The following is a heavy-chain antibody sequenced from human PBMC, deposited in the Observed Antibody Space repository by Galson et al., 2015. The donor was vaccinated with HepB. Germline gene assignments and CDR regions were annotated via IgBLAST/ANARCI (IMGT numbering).Heavy chain of an antibody. J-gene: IGHJ5*02. V-gene: IGHV4-39*01. CDR2: IYYSGST. D-gene: IGHD1-1*01. Sequence: ETLSLTCTVSGGSISSSSYYWGWIRQPPGKGLEWIGSIYYSGSTYYNPSLKSRVTISVDTSRNQFSLKLSSVTAADTAVYYCARLTRTGTGDNWFDPWGQGTLVTVSS. CDR3: ARLTRTGTGDNWFDP. CDR1: GGSISSSSYY.